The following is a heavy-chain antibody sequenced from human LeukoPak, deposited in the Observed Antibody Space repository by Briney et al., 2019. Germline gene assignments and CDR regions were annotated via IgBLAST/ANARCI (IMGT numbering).Heavy chain of an antibody. J-gene: IGHJ4*02. CDR1: GFTFGSPW. CDR3: ASSMVRGVIDY. CDR2: INSDGSAT. D-gene: IGHD3-10*01. Sequence: TGGSLRLSCAASGFTFGSPWMHWVRQAPGKGLVWVSRINSDGSATAYADSVKGRFTISRDNAENTLYLQMNSLRAEDTAVYYCASSMVRGVIDYWGQGTLVTVSS. V-gene: IGHV3-74*01.